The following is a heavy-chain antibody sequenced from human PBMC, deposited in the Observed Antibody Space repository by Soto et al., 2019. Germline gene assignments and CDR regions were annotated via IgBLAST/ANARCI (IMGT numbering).Heavy chain of an antibody. CDR1: GGSISSGGYY. Sequence: QVQLQESGPGLVKPSQTLSLTCTVSGGSISSGGYYWSWIRQHPGKGLEWIGYIYYSGSTYYNPSLKSRVTISVDPSKNQFSLKLSSVTAADTAVYYCARNDDYSNLRYYFDYWGQGTLVTVSS. J-gene: IGHJ4*02. CDR3: ARNDDYSNLRYYFDY. V-gene: IGHV4-31*03. D-gene: IGHD4-4*01. CDR2: IYYSGST.